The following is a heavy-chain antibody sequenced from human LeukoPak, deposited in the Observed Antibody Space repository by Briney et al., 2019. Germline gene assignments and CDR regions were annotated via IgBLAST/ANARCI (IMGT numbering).Heavy chain of an antibody. CDR2: IYYSGST. J-gene: IGHJ4*02. V-gene: IGHV4-59*01. D-gene: IGHD3-22*01. CDR1: GGSISSYY. CDR3: ARGNYDSSGYFDY. Sequence: SSETLSLTCTVSGGSISSYYWSWIRQPPGKGLEWIGYIYYSGSTNYNPSLKSRVTISVDTSKNQFSLKLSSVTAADTAVYYCARGNYDSSGYFDYWGQGTLVTVSS.